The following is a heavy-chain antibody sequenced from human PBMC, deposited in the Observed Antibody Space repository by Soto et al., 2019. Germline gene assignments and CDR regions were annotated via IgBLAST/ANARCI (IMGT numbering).Heavy chain of an antibody. D-gene: IGHD5-18*01. J-gene: IGHJ4*02. V-gene: IGHV1-69*01. CDR3: ARMDSQRGYSYGYPPNDY. Sequence: QVQLVQSGAEVKKPGSSVKVSCKASGGTFSSYAISWVRQAPGQGLEWMGGIIPIFGTANYAQKFQGRVTITADESTSTAYMELSSLRSEDTAVYYCARMDSQRGYSYGYPPNDYWGQGTLVTVSS. CDR2: IIPIFGTA. CDR1: GGTFSSYA.